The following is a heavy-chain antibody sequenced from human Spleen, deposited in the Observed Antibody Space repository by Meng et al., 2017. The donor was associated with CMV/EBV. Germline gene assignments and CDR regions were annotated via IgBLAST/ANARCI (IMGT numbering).Heavy chain of an antibody. CDR3: ARDIDPGDFWTGYPPLGGMDV. Sequence: YTMNWVRQAPGKGLEWVSTITTSGNHIYYADSLTGRFTISRDDARNSLFLQMNNLRAEDTAVYYCARDIDPGDFWTGYPPLGGMDVWGQGTAVTVSS. J-gene: IGHJ6*02. D-gene: IGHD3/OR15-3a*01. CDR1: YT. CDR2: ITTSGNHI. V-gene: IGHV3-21*01.